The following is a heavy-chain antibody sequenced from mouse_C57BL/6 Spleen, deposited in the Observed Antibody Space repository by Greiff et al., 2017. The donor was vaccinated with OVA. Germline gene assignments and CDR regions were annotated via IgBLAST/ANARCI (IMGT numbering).Heavy chain of an antibody. V-gene: IGHV1-76*01. D-gene: IGHD3-2*02. CDR1: GYTFTDYY. CDR3: ARSGSSGSYFDY. J-gene: IGHJ2*01. Sequence: VQLQQSGAELVRPGASVKLSCKASGYTFTDYYINWVKQRPGQGLEWIARIYPGSGNTYYNEKFKGKATLTAEKSSSTAYMQLSSLTSEDSAVYFCARSGSSGSYFDYWGQGTTLTVSS. CDR2: IYPGSGNT.